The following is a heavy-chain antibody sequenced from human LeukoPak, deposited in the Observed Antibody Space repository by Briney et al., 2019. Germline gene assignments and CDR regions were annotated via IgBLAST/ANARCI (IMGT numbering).Heavy chain of an antibody. CDR2: IYYDGSEK. J-gene: IGHJ4*02. CDR1: GLTFRNYG. CDR3: ASGRGGRGGINYFDY. D-gene: IGHD2-15*01. Sequence: GGSLRLSCAVSGLTFRNYGMHWVRQAPGKGLEWVAIIYYDGSEKYYVDSVKGRFTISRDNSKNTLYLQMNSLRAEDTALYYCASGRGGRGGINYFDYWGQGTLVTVSS. V-gene: IGHV3-33*01.